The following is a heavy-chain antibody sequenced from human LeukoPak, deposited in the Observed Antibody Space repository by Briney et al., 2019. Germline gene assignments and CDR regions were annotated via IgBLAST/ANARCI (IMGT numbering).Heavy chain of an antibody. CDR1: GYTFTDNV. D-gene: IGHD1-26*01. CDR3: ARGMYSGSYFRYEF. CDR2: ISVYNGDT. J-gene: IGHJ4*02. Sequence: ASVKVSFKTSGYTFTDNVITWVRQAPGQGLEWMGWISVYNGDTNYAQTLQARVRITADTSTSTAYMELRSLRSDDTAIYYCARGMYSGSYFRYEFWGQGTVVTVSS. V-gene: IGHV1-18*01.